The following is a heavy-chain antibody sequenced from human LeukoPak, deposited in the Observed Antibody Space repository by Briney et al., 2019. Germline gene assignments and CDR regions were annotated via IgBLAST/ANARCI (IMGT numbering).Heavy chain of an antibody. V-gene: IGHV3-9*01. D-gene: IGHD3-10*01. Sequence: GGSLRLSCAASGFTFDDYAMHWVRQAPGKGLEWVSGISWNSGSLGYADSVKGRFTISRDNAKNSLYLQMNSLRVEDTAVYYCAKLAKYFYGWETYYFFEHWGQGTPVTASS. CDR1: GFTFDDYA. CDR2: ISWNSGSL. J-gene: IGHJ4*02. CDR3: AKLAKYFYGWETYYFFEH.